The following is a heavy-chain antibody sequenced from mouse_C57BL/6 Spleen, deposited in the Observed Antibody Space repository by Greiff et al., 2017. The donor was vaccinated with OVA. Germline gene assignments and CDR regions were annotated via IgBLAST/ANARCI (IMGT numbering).Heavy chain of an antibody. Sequence: EVKLVESGGGLVQPKGSLKLSCAASGFTFNTYAMHWVRQAPGKGLEWVARIRSKSSNYATYYADSVKDRFTISRDDSQSMLYLQMNNLKTEDTAMYYCVRDGITTVVAEGYFDVWGTGTTVTVSS. D-gene: IGHD1-1*01. J-gene: IGHJ1*03. CDR2: IRSKSSNYAT. CDR1: GFTFNTYA. CDR3: VRDGITTVVAEGYFDV. V-gene: IGHV10-3*01.